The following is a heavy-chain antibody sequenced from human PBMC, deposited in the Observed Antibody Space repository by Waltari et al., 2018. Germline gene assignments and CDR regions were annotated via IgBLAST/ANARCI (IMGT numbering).Heavy chain of an antibody. J-gene: IGHJ3*02. Sequence: EVQLVESGGGLVQPGGSLRLYCAASGFTFSSYSRNWVRQAPGKGLDLLSYIGSSSGSMDYADSVKGRFTISRDNAKNSLFLEMNSLRAADTAVYYCVRDHRWAFDIWGQGTMVTVSS. CDR2: IGSSSGSM. CDR3: VRDHRWAFDI. CDR1: GFTFSSYS. D-gene: IGHD3-16*02. V-gene: IGHV3-48*01.